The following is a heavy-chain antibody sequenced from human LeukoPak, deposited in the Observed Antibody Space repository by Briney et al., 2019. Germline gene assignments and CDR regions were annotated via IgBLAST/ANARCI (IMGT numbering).Heavy chain of an antibody. Sequence: PGGSLRLSCAASGFTFSSYAMHWVRQAPGKGLEWVAVISYDGSNKYYADSVKGRFTISRDNSKNTLYLQMNSLRAEDTAVYYCASWSIAAAVIDYWGQGTLVTVSS. CDR3: ASWSIAAAVIDY. D-gene: IGHD6-13*01. V-gene: IGHV3-30*01. J-gene: IGHJ4*02. CDR1: GFTFSSYA. CDR2: ISYDGSNK.